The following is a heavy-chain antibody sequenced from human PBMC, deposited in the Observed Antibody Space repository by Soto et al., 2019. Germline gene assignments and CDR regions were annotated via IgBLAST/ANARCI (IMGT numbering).Heavy chain of an antibody. Sequence: EVQLVESGGGLVQPGGSLRLSCAASGLTFTSYSMNWVRQAPGKGLEWVSFISSSSSTIYYADSVKGRFTISRDNAKNSLYLLMNSLRDEDTAMYYCARDRGYTYGFDYWGQGTLVTVSS. CDR2: ISSSSSTI. CDR1: GLTFTSYS. V-gene: IGHV3-48*02. D-gene: IGHD5-18*01. CDR3: ARDRGYTYGFDY. J-gene: IGHJ4*02.